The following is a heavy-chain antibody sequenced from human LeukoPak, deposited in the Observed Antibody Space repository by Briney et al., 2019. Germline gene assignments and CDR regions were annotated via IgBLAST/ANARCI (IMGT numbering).Heavy chain of an antibody. Sequence: GGSLKLSCAASGFTVSSNYMSWVRQAPGKGLEWVSVIYSGGSTYYADSVKGRFTISRDNSKNTLYLQMNSLRAEDTAVYYCARDLAYDSSGYGGPGFDYWGQGTLVTVSS. V-gene: IGHV3-66*01. J-gene: IGHJ4*02. CDR3: ARDLAYDSSGYGGPGFDY. CDR1: GFTVSSNY. CDR2: IYSGGST. D-gene: IGHD3-22*01.